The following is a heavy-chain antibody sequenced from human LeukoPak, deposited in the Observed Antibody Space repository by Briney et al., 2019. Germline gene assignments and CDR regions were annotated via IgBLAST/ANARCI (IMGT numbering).Heavy chain of an antibody. J-gene: IGHJ4*02. D-gene: IGHD5-18*01. V-gene: IGHV1-2*02. CDR3: ATSGGYSYGYADY. CDR1: GYTFTGYY. Sequence: ASVKVSCKASGYTFTGYYMHWVRQAPGQGLEWMGWINPNSGGTNYAQKFQGRVTMTRDTSISTAYMELRSLRSDDTAVYYCATSGGYSYGYADYWGQGTLVTVSS. CDR2: INPNSGGT.